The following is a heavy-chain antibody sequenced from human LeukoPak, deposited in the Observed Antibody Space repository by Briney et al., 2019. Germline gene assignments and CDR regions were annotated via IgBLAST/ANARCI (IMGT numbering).Heavy chain of an antibody. CDR1: GGTFSSYA. J-gene: IGHJ6*03. CDR2: IIPIFGTA. CDR3: ARTKGYCSGGSCYPLYYYYYMDV. D-gene: IGHD2-15*01. Sequence: SVKVSCKASGGTFSSYAISWVRQAPGQGLEWMGGIIPIFGTANYAQKFQGRVTITADKSTSTAYMELSSLRSEDTAVYYCARTKGYCSGGSCYPLYYYYYMDVWGKGTTVTVSS. V-gene: IGHV1-69*06.